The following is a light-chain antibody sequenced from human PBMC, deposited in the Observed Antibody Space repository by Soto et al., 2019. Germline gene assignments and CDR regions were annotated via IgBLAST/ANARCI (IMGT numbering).Light chain of an antibody. CDR1: SSDIGGYNY. CDR2: DVS. CDR3: SSYTSTTXRV. Sequence: QSVLTQPASVSGSPGQSITISCTGTSSDIGGYNYVSCYQQHPGKAPKLMLYDVSNRPSGVSNRLSGSKSGNTASLTFSRLQSXXVADYYCSSYTSTTXRVFXTGXKVTVL. V-gene: IGLV2-14*01. J-gene: IGLJ1*01.